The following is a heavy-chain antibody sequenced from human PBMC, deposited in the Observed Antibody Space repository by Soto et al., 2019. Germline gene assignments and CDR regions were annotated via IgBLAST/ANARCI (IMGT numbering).Heavy chain of an antibody. J-gene: IGHJ4*02. CDR3: ARDTVTTTYYFDF. CDR2: ISSSSSYI. CDR1: GFTFSSYS. V-gene: IGHV3-21*01. D-gene: IGHD4-17*01. Sequence: GGSLRLSCAASGFTFSSYSMNWVRQAPGKGLEWVSSISSSSSYIYYAVSVKGRFTISRDNAKNSLHLQMNSLRAEDTAVYYCARDTVTTTYYFDFWGQGTLVTVSS.